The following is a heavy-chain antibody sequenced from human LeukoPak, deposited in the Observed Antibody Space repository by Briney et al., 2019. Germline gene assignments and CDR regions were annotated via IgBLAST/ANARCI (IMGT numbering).Heavy chain of an antibody. CDR3: AGSITMIVVVSSEFDY. Sequence: GASVKVSCKVSGYTVTELSMHWVRQAPGKGLEWMGGFDPEDGETIYAQKFQGRVTMTEDTSTDTAYMELSSLRSEDTAVYYCAGSITMIVVVSSEFDYWGQGTLATVSS. J-gene: IGHJ4*02. CDR2: FDPEDGET. V-gene: IGHV1-24*01. D-gene: IGHD3-22*01. CDR1: GYTVTELS.